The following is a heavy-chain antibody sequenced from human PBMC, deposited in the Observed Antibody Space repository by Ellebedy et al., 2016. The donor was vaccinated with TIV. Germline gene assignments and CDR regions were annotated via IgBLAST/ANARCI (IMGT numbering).Heavy chain of an antibody. V-gene: IGHV3-11*04. CDR3: ARDADFGVVIIEYYYYGMDV. CDR2: ISSSGSTI. D-gene: IGHD3-3*01. Sequence: GESLKISXAASGFTFSDYYMSWIRQAPGKGLEWVSYISSSGSTIYYADSVKGRFTISRDNAKNSLYLQMNSLRDEDTAVYYCARDADFGVVIIEYYYYGMDVWGQGTTVTVSS. CDR1: GFTFSDYY. J-gene: IGHJ6*02.